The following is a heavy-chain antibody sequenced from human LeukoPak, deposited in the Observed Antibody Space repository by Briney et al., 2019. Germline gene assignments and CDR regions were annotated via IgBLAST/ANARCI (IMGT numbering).Heavy chain of an antibody. CDR1: GFTFSSYW. CDR2: ISSSGSTI. D-gene: IGHD3-3*01. J-gene: IGHJ4*02. V-gene: IGHV3-48*04. Sequence: GGSLRLSCTASGFTFSSYWMSWVRQAPGKGLEWVSYISSSGSTIYYADSVKGRFTISRDNAKNSLYLQMNSLRAEDTAVYYCARWSLAYDFWSGYSAHFDYWGQGTLVTVSS. CDR3: ARWSLAYDFWSGYSAHFDY.